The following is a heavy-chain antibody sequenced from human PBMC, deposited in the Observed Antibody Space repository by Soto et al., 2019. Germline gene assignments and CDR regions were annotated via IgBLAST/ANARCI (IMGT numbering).Heavy chain of an antibody. V-gene: IGHV1-2*04. Sequence: ASVKVSGKASGYTFTGYYMHWVRQAPGQGLEWMGWINPNSGGTNYAQKFQGWVTMTRDTSISTAYMELSRLRSDDTAVYYCARTLGYCSGGSCLPRFDPWGQGTLVTVSS. CDR1: GYTFTGYY. CDR3: ARTLGYCSGGSCLPRFDP. D-gene: IGHD2-15*01. CDR2: INPNSGGT. J-gene: IGHJ5*02.